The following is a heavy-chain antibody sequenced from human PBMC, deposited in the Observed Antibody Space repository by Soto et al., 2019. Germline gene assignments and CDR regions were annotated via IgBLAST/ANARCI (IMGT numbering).Heavy chain of an antibody. J-gene: IGHJ4*02. D-gene: IGHD3-22*01. CDR3: ARGNPYYYDSSGYSPYYFDY. Sequence: ASVKVSCKASGGTFSSYTISWVRQAPGQGLEWMGRIIPILGIANYAQKFQGRVTITADKSTSTAYMELSSLRSEDTAVYYCARGNPYYYDSSGYSPYYFDYWGQGTLVTVSS. CDR2: IIPILGIA. CDR1: GGTFSSYT. V-gene: IGHV1-69*02.